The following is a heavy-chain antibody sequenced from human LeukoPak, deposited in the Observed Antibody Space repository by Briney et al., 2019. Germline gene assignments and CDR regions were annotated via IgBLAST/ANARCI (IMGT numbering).Heavy chain of an antibody. CDR2: ISSSSSTI. CDR3: ARAGYSSGWSWLDY. Sequence: GGSLRLSCAASGFTFSTYIMNWVRQAPGKGLEWVSYISSSSSTIDYADSVKGRFTISRDNAKNSLYLQMNSLRDEDTAVYYCARAGYSSGWSWLDYWGQGTLVTVSS. J-gene: IGHJ4*02. CDR1: GFTFSTYI. D-gene: IGHD6-19*01. V-gene: IGHV3-48*02.